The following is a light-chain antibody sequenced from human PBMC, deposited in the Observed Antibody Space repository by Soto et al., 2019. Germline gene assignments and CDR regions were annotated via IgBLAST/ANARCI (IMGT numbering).Light chain of an antibody. Sequence: QSALPQPPSASGTPGQTITISCSGSSSNIGGNSVSWCQQLPGTAPKLLIHNNNQRPSGVSGGFSGSKSGTSAYLAIAGLPPEDEADDYCALWDNSRHGLGFGTGTKVTVL. CDR1: SSNIGGNS. V-gene: IGLV1-44*01. CDR3: ALWDNSRHGLG. CDR2: NNN. J-gene: IGLJ1*01.